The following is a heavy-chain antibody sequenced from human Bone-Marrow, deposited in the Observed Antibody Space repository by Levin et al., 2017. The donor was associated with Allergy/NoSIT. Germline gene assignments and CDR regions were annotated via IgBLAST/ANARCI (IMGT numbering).Heavy chain of an antibody. J-gene: IGHJ4*02. CDR3: ARDHYDRSGYWSYFES. CDR2: ISFDENNK. CDR1: GFTFSTYA. D-gene: IGHD3-22*01. Sequence: GESLKISCAASGFTFSTYAMHWVRQAPGKGLEWVAFISFDENNKNYVDSVKGRFTISRDNSKKTLYLQMNSLRPDDTAVYYCARDHYDRSGYWSYFESWGQGTLVTVSS. V-gene: IGHV3-30*04.